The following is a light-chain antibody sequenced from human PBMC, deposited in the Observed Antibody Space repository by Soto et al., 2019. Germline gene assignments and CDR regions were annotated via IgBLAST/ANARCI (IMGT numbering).Light chain of an antibody. CDR2: AAS. CDR1: QSISTF. CDR3: HQTDSIPET. V-gene: IGKV1-39*01. Sequence: DIQMTQSPSSLSASVGDRVTITCRASQSISTFLNWYQQKPGKAPKLLIYAASSLQSGVPSRFSGSGSGTDFTLTISSLQPEDFATYYCHQTDSIPETFGQGTKVEI. J-gene: IGKJ1*01.